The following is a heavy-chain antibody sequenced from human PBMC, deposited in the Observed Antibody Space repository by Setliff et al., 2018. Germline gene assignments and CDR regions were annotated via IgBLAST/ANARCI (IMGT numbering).Heavy chain of an antibody. D-gene: IGHD2-8*01. J-gene: IGHJ4*02. CDR3: SRLVRYCSKTTCQAASGAEV. CDR1: GYTFSHPG. V-gene: IGHV1-18*01. Sequence: ASVKVSCKASGYTFSHPGITWVRQAPGQGLEWMGWISAYTGNTNYAQKLQGRVTMTTDASTNTAYMELRGLSSDDTAVYYCSRLVRYCSKTTCQAASGAEVWGQGTLVTVSS. CDR2: ISAYTGNT.